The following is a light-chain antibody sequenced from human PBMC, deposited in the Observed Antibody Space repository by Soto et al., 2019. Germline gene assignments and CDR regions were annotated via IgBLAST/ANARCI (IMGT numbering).Light chain of an antibody. Sequence: EIVLTQSPDTLSLSPGESATLSCRASQSVTNNYLAWFQQKPGQAPRLLMYGASSRATGIPARFSGSGSGTELTHTISSLQSEDFAVYYCQQYGDSSLTFGGGTKV. CDR3: QQYGDSSLT. CDR1: QSVTNNY. CDR2: GAS. J-gene: IGKJ4*01. V-gene: IGKV3-20*01.